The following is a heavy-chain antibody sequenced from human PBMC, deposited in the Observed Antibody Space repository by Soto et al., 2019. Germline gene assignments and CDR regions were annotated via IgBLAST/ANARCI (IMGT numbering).Heavy chain of an antibody. Sequence: EVQLLESGGGLVQPGGSLRLSCADSGYTFSSYAMSWVRQAPGKGLEWVSAISGSGGSTYYADSVKGRFTISRDNSKKTLYLQMNSLRAEDTAVYYCAKDQRCDVDYGYFDYWGQGTLVTVSS. CDR1: GYTFSSYA. V-gene: IGHV3-23*01. CDR3: AKDQRCDVDYGYFDY. D-gene: IGHD4-17*01. J-gene: IGHJ4*02. CDR2: ISGSGGST.